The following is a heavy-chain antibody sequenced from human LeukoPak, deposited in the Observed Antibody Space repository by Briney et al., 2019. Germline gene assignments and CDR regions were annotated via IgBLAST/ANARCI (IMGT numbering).Heavy chain of an antibody. CDR1: GYTFTSYG. V-gene: IGHV1-18*01. Sequence: ASVKVSCKASGYTFTSYGISWVRQAPGQGLEWMGWISAYNGNTNYAQKLQGRVTMTTDTSTSTAYMELSSLRSEDTAVYYCARDRDNVAGTRGYFDYWGQGTLVTVSS. D-gene: IGHD6-19*01. CDR2: ISAYNGNT. CDR3: ARDRDNVAGTRGYFDY. J-gene: IGHJ4*02.